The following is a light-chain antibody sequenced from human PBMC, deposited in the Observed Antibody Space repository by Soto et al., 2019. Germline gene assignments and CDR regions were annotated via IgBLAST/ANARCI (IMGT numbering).Light chain of an antibody. J-gene: IGLJ3*02. CDR3: TSFTTTHSWV. Sequence: QSALTQPASVSGSPGQAITISCTGTSSDIGVYYYVSWYQQHPGKAPKLVICDVSNRPSGVSSRFSGSKSGNPASLTISGLRAEDEADYYCTSFTTTHSWVFGGGTKVTVL. CDR2: DVS. CDR1: SSDIGVYYY. V-gene: IGLV2-14*01.